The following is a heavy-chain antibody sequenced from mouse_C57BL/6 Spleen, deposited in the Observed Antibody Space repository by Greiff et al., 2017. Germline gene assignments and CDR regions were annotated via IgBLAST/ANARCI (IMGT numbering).Heavy chain of an antibody. D-gene: IGHD5-1-1*01. J-gene: IGHJ2*01. V-gene: IGHV1-85*01. CDR1: GYTFTSYD. Sequence: VQLVESGPELVKPGASVKLSCKASGYTFTSYDINWVKQRPGQGLERIGWIYPRDGSTKYNEKFKGKATLTVDTSSSTAYMELHSLTSEDSAVYFCARPYQRNYFDYWGQGTTLTVSS. CDR3: ARPYQRNYFDY. CDR2: IYPRDGST.